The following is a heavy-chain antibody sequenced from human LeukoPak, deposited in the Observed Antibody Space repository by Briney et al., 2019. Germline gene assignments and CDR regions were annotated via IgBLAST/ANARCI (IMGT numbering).Heavy chain of an antibody. J-gene: IGHJ4*02. CDR3: ARSKDAAMVTVDS. D-gene: IGHD5-18*01. V-gene: IGHV4-39*01. Sequence: LETLSLTCTVSGGSISRSNYYWGWIRQPPGKGPEWIGSFYDGGSTYYGPSLKSRVTIDVETSKNQFSLKLRSVTAAGTGVYYCARSKDAAMVTVDSWGQGTLVTVSS. CDR2: FYDGGST. CDR1: GGSISRSNYY.